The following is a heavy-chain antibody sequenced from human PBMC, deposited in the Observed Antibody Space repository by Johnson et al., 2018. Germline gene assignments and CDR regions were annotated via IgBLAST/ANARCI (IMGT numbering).Heavy chain of an antibody. D-gene: IGHD3-10*01. CDR1: GFTFDDYA. CDR2: ISWNSGHI. Sequence: VQLQESGGGVVRPGGSLRLSCAASGFTFDDYAMHWVRQAPGKGLEWVSGISWNSGHIGYEDSVKGRFTISRDNAKNSLYQQMNSLRAEETALYYGARGGERVWFGELLVYWGQGTLVTVSS. CDR3: ARGGERVWFGELLVY. V-gene: IGHV3-9*01. J-gene: IGHJ4*02.